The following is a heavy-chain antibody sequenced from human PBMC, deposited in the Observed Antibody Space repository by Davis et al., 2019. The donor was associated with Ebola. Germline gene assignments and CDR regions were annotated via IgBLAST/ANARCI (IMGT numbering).Heavy chain of an antibody. CDR2: ISYDGSNK. J-gene: IGHJ6*04. D-gene: IGHD2-2*01. CDR3: ARGGDIVVVPAAILDYYYYGMDV. V-gene: IGHV3-30*04. Sequence: GGSLRLSCAASGFTFSSYAMHWVRQAPGKGLEWVAVISYDGSNKYYADSVKGRFTISRDNAKNSLYLQMNSLRAEDTAVYYCARGGDIVVVPAAILDYYYYGMDVWGKGTTVTVSS. CDR1: GFTFSSYA.